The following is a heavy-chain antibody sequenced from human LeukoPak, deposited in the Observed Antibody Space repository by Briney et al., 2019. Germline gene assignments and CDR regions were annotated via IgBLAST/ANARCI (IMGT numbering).Heavy chain of an antibody. Sequence: SETLSLTCTVSGGSISSYYWSWIRQPPGKGLEWIGYIYYSGSTNYNPSLKSRVTISVDTSKNQFSLKLSSATAADTAVYYCARHSYDFWSGYYNYYYYGMDVWGQGTTVTVSS. CDR1: GGSISSYY. J-gene: IGHJ6*02. D-gene: IGHD3-3*01. CDR3: ARHSYDFWSGYYNYYYYGMDV. CDR2: IYYSGST. V-gene: IGHV4-59*08.